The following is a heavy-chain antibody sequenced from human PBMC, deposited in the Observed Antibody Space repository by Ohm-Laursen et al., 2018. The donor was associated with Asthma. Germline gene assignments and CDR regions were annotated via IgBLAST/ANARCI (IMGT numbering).Heavy chain of an antibody. CDR2: ISAYNGNT. CDR3: AGGAGSYHSYGMDV. J-gene: IGHJ6*02. V-gene: IGHV1-18*04. CDR1: GYTFTSYG. Sequence: GASVKVSCKASGYTFTSYGISWVRQAPGQGLEWMGWISAYNGNTNYAQKLQGRVTMTTDTSTSTAYMELRSLRSDDTAVYYCAGGAGSYHSYGMDVWGQGTTVTVSS. D-gene: IGHD3-10*01.